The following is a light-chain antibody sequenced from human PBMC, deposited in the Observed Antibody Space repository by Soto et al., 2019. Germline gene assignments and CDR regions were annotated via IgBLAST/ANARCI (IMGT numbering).Light chain of an antibody. CDR2: NTN. CDR1: SGSVSTSYY. CDR3: VLYMGSGIWV. Sequence: QTVVTQEPSFSVSPGRTVTLTCGLTSGSVSTSYYPSWYQQTPGQAPRTLIYNTNTRSSGVPDRLSGSILGNKAALTITGAQADDESDYYCVLYMGSGIWVFGGGTKLTVL. V-gene: IGLV8-61*01. J-gene: IGLJ3*02.